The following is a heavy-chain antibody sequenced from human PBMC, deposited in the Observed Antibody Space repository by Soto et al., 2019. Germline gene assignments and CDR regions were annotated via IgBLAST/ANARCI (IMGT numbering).Heavy chain of an antibody. Sequence: PGASLKISCKGSGYTFTSYWIGWVRQMPGKGLEWMGIIHPGDSDTKYSPSFQGRVTISADKSIRTAYLQWSSLKASDTAMYYCARRDITNWYYFDYWGQGALVTVS. D-gene: IGHD1-1*01. CDR3: ARRDITNWYYFDY. J-gene: IGHJ4*02. CDR2: IHPGDSDT. CDR1: GYTFTSYW. V-gene: IGHV5-51*01.